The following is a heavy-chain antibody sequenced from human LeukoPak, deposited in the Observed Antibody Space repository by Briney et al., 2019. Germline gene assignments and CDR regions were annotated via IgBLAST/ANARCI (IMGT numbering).Heavy chain of an antibody. CDR1: GFTFSSYA. D-gene: IGHD3-22*01. Sequence: GGSLRLSCAASGFTFSSYAMSWVRQAPGKGLEWVSAISGSGGSTYYADSVKGRFTISRDNSKNTLYRQMNSLRAEAPAVYYCPKGALDYYDSRGYPPPFDYWGQGTLVTVSS. V-gene: IGHV3-23*01. CDR3: PKGALDYYDSRGYPPPFDY. J-gene: IGHJ4*02. CDR2: ISGSGGST.